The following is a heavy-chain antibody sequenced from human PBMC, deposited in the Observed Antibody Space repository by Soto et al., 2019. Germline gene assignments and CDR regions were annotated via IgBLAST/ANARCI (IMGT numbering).Heavy chain of an antibody. CDR2: IYSGGST. D-gene: IGHD5-18*01. Sequence: EVQLVESGGGLVQPGGSLRLSCAASGFTVSTNFMTWVRQAPGKGLEWVSVIYSGGSTFYADSVKGRFTITRDNSKSTVYFQMNSLRVEDTAVYYCARARMQLWPNYYDDGLDVWGQGTTVIVSS. CDR1: GFTVSTNF. V-gene: IGHV3-66*01. J-gene: IGHJ6*02. CDR3: ARARMQLWPNYYDDGLDV.